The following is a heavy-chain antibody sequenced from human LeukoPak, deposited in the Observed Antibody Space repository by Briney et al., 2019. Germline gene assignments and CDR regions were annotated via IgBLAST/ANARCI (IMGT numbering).Heavy chain of an antibody. V-gene: IGHV1-69*04. CDR1: GGTFSSYA. J-gene: IGHJ4*02. CDR3: ARDHGAAGNSDY. D-gene: IGHD6-13*01. Sequence: ASVKVSCKASGGTFSSYAISWVRQAPGQGLEWMGRIIPILGIANYAQKFQGRVTITADKSTSTAYMELSSLRSEDTAVYYCARDHGAAGNSDYWGQGTLVTVSS. CDR2: IIPILGIA.